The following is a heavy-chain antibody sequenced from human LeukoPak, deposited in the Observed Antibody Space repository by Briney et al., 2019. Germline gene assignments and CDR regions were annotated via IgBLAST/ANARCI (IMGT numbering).Heavy chain of an antibody. CDR1: GFTFSSYG. CDR2: IWYDGSKK. V-gene: IGHV3-33*01. Sequence: GGSLRLSCAVSGFTFSSYGMHWVRQSPGKGLEWVAVIWYDGSKKYYADSVKGRFTISRDNSKNTLYAQMNSLRAEDTAVYYCERDRGIAVAGPLDYWGQGTLVTVSS. J-gene: IGHJ4*02. D-gene: IGHD6-19*01. CDR3: ERDRGIAVAGPLDY.